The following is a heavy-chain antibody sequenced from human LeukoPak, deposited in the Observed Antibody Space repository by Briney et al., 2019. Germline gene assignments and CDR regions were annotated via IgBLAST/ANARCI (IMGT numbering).Heavy chain of an antibody. D-gene: IGHD1-26*01. J-gene: IGHJ6*03. CDR1: GGSFSGYY. Sequence: SSETLSLTCAVYGGSFSGYYWSWIRQPPGKGLEWIGEINHSGGTNYNPSLKSRVTISVDTSKNQFSLKLSSVAAADTAVYYCAREVGYYYYYYMDVWGKGTTVTVSS. CDR3: AREVGYYYYYYMDV. V-gene: IGHV4-34*01. CDR2: INHSGGT.